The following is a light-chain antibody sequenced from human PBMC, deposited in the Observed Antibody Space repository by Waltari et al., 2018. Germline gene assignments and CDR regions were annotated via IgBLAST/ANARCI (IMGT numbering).Light chain of an antibody. CDR1: SSDVGRSHF. J-gene: IGLJ2*01. Sequence: QSALTQPASVSGSPGQSITIPCTGTSSDVGRSHFFPWYHQHPGKAPKLMIDDVSNQPSGVSNRFSGSKSGNTASLTISGLQAEDEADYYCSSYISSSTLELFGGGTSLTVL. V-gene: IGLV2-14*03. CDR3: SSYISSSTLEL. CDR2: DVS.